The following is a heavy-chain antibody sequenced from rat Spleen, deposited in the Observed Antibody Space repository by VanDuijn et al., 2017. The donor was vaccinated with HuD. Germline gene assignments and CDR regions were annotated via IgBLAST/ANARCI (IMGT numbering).Heavy chain of an antibody. Sequence: EVQLVESGGGLVQPGRSLKLSCAASGFTFSSYGMAWVRQAPTRGLEWVASISNGVGKTFYRDSVKGRFTISRDIANNTLYLQMDSLTSEDTATYYCTRHTYYFDYWGQGVMVTVSS. CDR1: GFTFSSYG. CDR2: ISNGVGKT. CDR3: TRHTYYFDY. V-gene: IGHV5S13*01. J-gene: IGHJ2*01. D-gene: IGHD1-9*01.